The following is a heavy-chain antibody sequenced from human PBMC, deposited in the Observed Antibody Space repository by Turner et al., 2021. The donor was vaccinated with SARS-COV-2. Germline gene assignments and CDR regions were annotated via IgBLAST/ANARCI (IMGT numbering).Heavy chain of an antibody. CDR2: ISSSSSNI. Sequence: EVQLVESGGGLVKPGGSLRLSCAASGFTFSSYSMNWVRQAPGKGLEWVSSISSSSSNIYYADSVKGRFTTSRDNAKNSLYLKMNSLRAEDTAVYYCARDHRPVVVPAAKRAGSYYYGMDVWGQGTTVTVSS. CDR3: ARDHRPVVVPAAKRAGSYYYGMDV. D-gene: IGHD2-2*01. CDR1: GFTFSSYS. V-gene: IGHV3-21*01. J-gene: IGHJ6*02.